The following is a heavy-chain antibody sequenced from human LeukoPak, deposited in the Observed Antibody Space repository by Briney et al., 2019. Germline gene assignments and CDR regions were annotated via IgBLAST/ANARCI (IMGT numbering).Heavy chain of an antibody. V-gene: IGHV3-33*01. CDR2: IWYDGSKE. CDR3: ARVSGDSSGYYYYYGMDV. J-gene: IGHJ6*02. D-gene: IGHD3-22*01. Sequence: GGSLRLSCEASGFAFGSHGMHWVRQAPGKGLEWVAVIWYDGSKEFYGDSVKGRLVISRDNAKNTLYLQMNSLRAEDTAVYYCARVSGDSSGYYYYYGMDVWGQGTTVTVSS. CDR1: GFAFGSHG.